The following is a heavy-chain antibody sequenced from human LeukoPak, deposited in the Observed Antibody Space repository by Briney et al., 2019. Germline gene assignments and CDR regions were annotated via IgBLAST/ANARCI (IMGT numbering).Heavy chain of an antibody. CDR3: ARELVAFDI. V-gene: IGHV3-21*04. CDR1: GFTFDDYG. D-gene: IGHD6-6*01. Sequence: GGSLRLSCAASGFTFDDYGMSWVRQAPGKGLEWVSSISSSGAYIYYADLVEGRFTISRDNGKNSLYLQMNSLRAEDTAVYYCARELVAFDIWGQGTMVTVSS. CDR2: ISSSGAYI. J-gene: IGHJ3*02.